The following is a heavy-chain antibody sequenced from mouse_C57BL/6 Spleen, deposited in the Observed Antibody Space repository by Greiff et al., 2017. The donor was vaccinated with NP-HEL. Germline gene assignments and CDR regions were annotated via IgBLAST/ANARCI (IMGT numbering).Heavy chain of an antibody. J-gene: IGHJ2*01. CDR3: ARPSNPLHFDY. CDR1: GFTFSDYG. Sequence: DVHLVESGGGLVKPGGSLKLSCAASGFTFSDYGMHWVRQAPEKGLEWVAYISSGSSTIYYADTVKGRFTISRDNAKTTLFLQMTSLRSEDTAMYYCARPSNPLHFDYWGQGTTLTVSS. CDR2: ISSGSSTI. D-gene: IGHD4-1*01. V-gene: IGHV5-17*01.